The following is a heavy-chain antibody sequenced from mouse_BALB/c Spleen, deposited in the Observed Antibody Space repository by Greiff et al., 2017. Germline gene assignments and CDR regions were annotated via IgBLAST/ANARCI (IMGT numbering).Heavy chain of an antibody. J-gene: IGHJ3*01. D-gene: IGHD2-4*01. V-gene: IGHV3-1*02. Sequence: EVQLQESGPDLVKPSQSLSLTCTVTGYSITSGYSWHWIRQFPGNKLEWRGYIHYSGSTNYNPSFKSRTTITRDTSLNQYFLQLNSVTTEDTATYDCARGYDYDLFAYWGQGTLVTVSA. CDR3: ARGYDYDLFAY. CDR2: IHYSGST. CDR1: GYSITSGYS.